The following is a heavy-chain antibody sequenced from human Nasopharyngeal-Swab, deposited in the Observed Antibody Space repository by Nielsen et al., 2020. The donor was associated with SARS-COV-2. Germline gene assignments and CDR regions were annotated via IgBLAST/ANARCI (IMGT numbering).Heavy chain of an antibody. CDR2: VRSKANNYAT. J-gene: IGHJ4*02. CDR1: GFTFSDSA. Sequence: GESLKISCAASGFTFSDSAVHWVRQASGKGLEWVGRVRSKANNYATAYAASVKGRFTISRDDSKNTAYLQVNSLKTEDTAVYYCTRCGGSCYAGRDYWGQGTLVTVSS. V-gene: IGHV3-73*01. CDR3: TRCGGSCYAGRDY. D-gene: IGHD2-15*01.